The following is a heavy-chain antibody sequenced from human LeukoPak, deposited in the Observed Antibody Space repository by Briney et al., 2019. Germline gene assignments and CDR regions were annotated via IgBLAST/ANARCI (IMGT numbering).Heavy chain of an antibody. V-gene: IGHV4-34*01. D-gene: IGHD3-10*01. CDR2: INHSGST. CDR3: ARDGTRRYGSGSYYNGSSAILYYYYYYGMDV. Sequence: SETLSLTCAVYGGSFSGYYWSWIRQPPGKGLEWIGEINHSGSTNYNPSLKSRVTISVDTSKNQFSLKLSSVTAADTAVYYCARDGTRRYGSGSYYNGSSAILYYYYYYGMDVWGQGTTVIVS. CDR1: GGSFSGYY. J-gene: IGHJ6*02.